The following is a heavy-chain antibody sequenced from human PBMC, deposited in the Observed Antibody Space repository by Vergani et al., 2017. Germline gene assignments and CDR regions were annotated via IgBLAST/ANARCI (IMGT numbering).Heavy chain of an antibody. D-gene: IGHD5-24*01. CDR2: IKQDGSED. V-gene: IGHV3-7*01. Sequence: EVQLVESGGGLVQPGGSLRLSCEASGFNFQIYWMGWVRQTAAKGLEWVANIKQDGSEDYYVDSVKGRFTITRDNAKKFIYLQMNSLRADDTAVYYCVXGGLATIYNWFYPWGQGTRVTVSS. J-gene: IGHJ5*01. CDR3: VXGGLATIYNWFYP. CDR1: GFNFQIYW.